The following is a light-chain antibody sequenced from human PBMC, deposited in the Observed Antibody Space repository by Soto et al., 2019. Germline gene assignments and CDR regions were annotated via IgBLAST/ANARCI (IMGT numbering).Light chain of an antibody. V-gene: IGLV2-8*01. CDR3: SSYAGSNIYV. CDR1: SSDVGAYNY. Sequence: QSVLTQPPPASGSPGQSVTISCTGTSSDVGAYNYVSWYQQHPGKAPKLMIYEVSKRPSGVPDRFSGSKSGNTASLTVSGLQAEDEADYYCSSYAGSNIYVFGTGTKVTVL. CDR2: EVS. J-gene: IGLJ1*01.